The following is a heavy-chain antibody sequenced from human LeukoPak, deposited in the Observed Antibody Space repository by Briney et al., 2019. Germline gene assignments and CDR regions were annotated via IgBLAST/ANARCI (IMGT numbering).Heavy chain of an antibody. CDR3: ARDKRYSSSWYPSYYYYYYMDV. J-gene: IGHJ6*03. D-gene: IGHD6-13*01. CDR2: ISSSSSTI. CDR1: GFTFSSYS. Sequence: GGSLRLSCAASGFTFSSYSMNWVRQAPGKGLEWVSYISSSSSTIYYADSVKGRFTISRDNAKNSLYLQMDSLRAEDTAVYYCARDKRYSSSWYPSYYYYYYMDVWGKGTTVTVSS. V-gene: IGHV3-48*01.